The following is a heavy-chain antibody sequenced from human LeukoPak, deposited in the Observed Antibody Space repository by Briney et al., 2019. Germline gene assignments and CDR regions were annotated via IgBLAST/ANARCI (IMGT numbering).Heavy chain of an antibody. J-gene: IGHJ3*02. CDR3: ARVGYSYGYWAFDI. CDR2: IYYSGST. Sequence: SETLSLTCTVSGGSISSYYWSWIRQPPGKGLEWIGYIYYSGSTNYNPSLKSRVTISVDTSKNQFSLKLSSVTAADTAVYYCARVGYSYGYWAFDIWGQGTMVTVSS. CDR1: GGSISSYY. V-gene: IGHV4-59*01. D-gene: IGHD5-18*01.